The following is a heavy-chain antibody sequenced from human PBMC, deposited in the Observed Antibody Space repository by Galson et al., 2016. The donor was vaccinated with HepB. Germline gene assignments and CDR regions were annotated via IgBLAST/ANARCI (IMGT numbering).Heavy chain of an antibody. J-gene: IGHJ5*01. D-gene: IGHD3-16*01. CDR1: VGSVTGRY. V-gene: IGHV4-59*08. CDR3: ARHYDVAPMGRSFDS. CDR2: VYHSGYS. Sequence: SETLSLTCTVSVGSVTGRYWSWIRQSPGKGLEWIGCVYHSGYSETSPSLKSRVTISVDPSNNPFSLKLTSVTAADTAVYYCARHYDVAPMGRSFDSWGQGARITVSS.